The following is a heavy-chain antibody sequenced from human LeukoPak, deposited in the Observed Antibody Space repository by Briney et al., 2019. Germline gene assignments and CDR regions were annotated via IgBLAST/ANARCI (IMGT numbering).Heavy chain of an antibody. D-gene: IGHD3-10*01. V-gene: IGHV3-7*01. Sequence: GGSLRLSCAASGFTFSSYWMSWVRQAPGKGLGWVANIKQDGSEKYYVDSVKGRFTISRDNAKNSLYLQMNSLRAEDTAVYYCARGPTYYYGPYYYYYMDVWGKGTTVTVSS. J-gene: IGHJ6*03. CDR1: GFTFSSYW. CDR2: IKQDGSEK. CDR3: ARGPTYYYGPYYYYYMDV.